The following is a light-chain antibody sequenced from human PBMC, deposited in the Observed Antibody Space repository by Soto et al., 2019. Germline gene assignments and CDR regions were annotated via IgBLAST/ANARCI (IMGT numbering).Light chain of an antibody. Sequence: EIVLTQSPGTLSLSPGERATLSCRASQSVAGTYLAWYQQKPGQAPRLLIYRASSRATGIPDRFSGSGSGTDFTLTISRLEPEDFAVYYCQQYGSSPPWTFGQGTKVDIK. CDR3: QQYGSSPPWT. V-gene: IGKV3-20*01. CDR2: RAS. J-gene: IGKJ1*01. CDR1: QSVAGTY.